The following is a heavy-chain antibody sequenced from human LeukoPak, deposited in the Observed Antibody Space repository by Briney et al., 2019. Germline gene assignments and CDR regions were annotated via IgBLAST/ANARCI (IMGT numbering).Heavy chain of an antibody. J-gene: IGHJ4*02. CDR1: GFTFSSYA. Sequence: GGSLRLSCAASGFTFSSYAMHWVRQAPGKGLEWVAVISYDGSNKYYADSVKGRFTISRDNSKNTLYLQMNSLRAEDTAVYYCARDKPRITIFGVVYAYFDYWGQGTLATVSS. CDR2: ISYDGSNK. D-gene: IGHD3-3*01. CDR3: ARDKPRITIFGVVYAYFDY. V-gene: IGHV3-30-3*01.